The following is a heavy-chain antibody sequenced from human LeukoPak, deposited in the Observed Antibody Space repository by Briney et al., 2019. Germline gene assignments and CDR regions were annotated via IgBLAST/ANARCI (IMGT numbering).Heavy chain of an antibody. J-gene: IGHJ4*02. D-gene: IGHD3-3*01. V-gene: IGHV3-74*01. CDR1: GFTFSNYW. CDR2: IKSDGNIT. CDR3: GRSGDFWSGSGVAY. Sequence: QTGGSLRLSCAASGFTFSNYWMYWVRQAPGKGLVRVSQIKSDGNITNYADSVKGRFTISRDNAKNTLFLQMNSLRAEDTAVYYCGRSGDFWSGSGVAYWGQGTLVTVSS.